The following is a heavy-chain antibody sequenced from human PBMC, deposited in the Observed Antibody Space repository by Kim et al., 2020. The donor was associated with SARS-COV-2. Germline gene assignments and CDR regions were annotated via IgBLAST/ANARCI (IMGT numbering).Heavy chain of an antibody. D-gene: IGHD3-10*01. V-gene: IGHV4-34*01. CDR3: ARGLTMVRGVIRWFDP. J-gene: IGHJ5*02. Sequence: SLKSRVTISVDTSKNQFSLKLSSVTAADTAVYYCARGLTMVRGVIRWFDPWGQGTLVTVSS.